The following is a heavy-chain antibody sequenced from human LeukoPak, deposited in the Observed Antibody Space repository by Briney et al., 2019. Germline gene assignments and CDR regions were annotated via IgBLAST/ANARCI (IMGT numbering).Heavy chain of an antibody. CDR1: GGTFSNFA. Sequence: SVKVSCKATGGTFSNFAVGWVRQAPGQGLEWMGRIIVTGDKANYAQNFHGRVAITADKSTGIVYMELSSLRSEDTAVYYCARAVDDALAGYYWGDWFDPWGQGTLVTVSS. V-gene: IGHV1-69*04. D-gene: IGHD3-9*01. CDR2: IIVTGDKA. CDR3: ARAVDDALAGYYWGDWFDP. J-gene: IGHJ5*02.